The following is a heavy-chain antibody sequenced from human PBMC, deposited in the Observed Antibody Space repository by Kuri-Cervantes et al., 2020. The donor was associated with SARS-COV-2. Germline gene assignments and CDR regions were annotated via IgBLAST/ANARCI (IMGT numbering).Heavy chain of an antibody. J-gene: IGHJ6*03. CDR1: GGSFSSYF. CDR2: INHSGST. Sequence: SETLSLTCAVYGGSFSSYFWSWIRQPPGKGLEWIGEINHSGSTNYNPSLKSRVTISVDTSKNQFSLKLSSVTAADTAVYYCARAPETMNGSITMCYYYHYMDVWGKGTTVTVSS. D-gene: IGHD2-2*01. V-gene: IGHV4-34*01. CDR3: ARAPETMNGSITMCYYYHYMDV.